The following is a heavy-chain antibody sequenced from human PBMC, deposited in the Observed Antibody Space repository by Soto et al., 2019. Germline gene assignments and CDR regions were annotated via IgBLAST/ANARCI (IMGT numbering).Heavy chain of an antibody. CDR3: ARGRFSSVPAAPLYYGRDV. V-gene: IGHV1-8*01. CDR1: GYTFTSYD. J-gene: IGHJ6*04. CDR2: MNPNGGNT. Sequence: ASVEVSCKXSGYTFTSYDIHWVRPATGQGIDWIVRMNPNGGNTGYAQKVHGRVTMTRNSTISTAYMELSSLRSEDTAVYYCARGRFSSVPAAPLYYGRDVWDKGTTGTVSS. D-gene: IGHD2-2*01.